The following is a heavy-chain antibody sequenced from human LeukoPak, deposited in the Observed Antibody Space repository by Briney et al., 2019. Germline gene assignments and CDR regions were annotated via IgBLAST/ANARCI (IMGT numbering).Heavy chain of an antibody. V-gene: IGHV3-74*01. CDR1: GFTFSSYW. D-gene: IGHD2-2*01. J-gene: IGHJ4*02. CDR3: AREIDCSSTSCYAGSDY. CDR2: INSDGSST. Sequence: GGSLRLSCAASGFTFSSYWMHWVRQAPGKGLVWVSRINSDGSSTSYADSVKGRFTISRDNAKNTLYLQMNSLRAEDTAVYYCAREIDCSSTSCYAGSDYWGQGTLVTVSS.